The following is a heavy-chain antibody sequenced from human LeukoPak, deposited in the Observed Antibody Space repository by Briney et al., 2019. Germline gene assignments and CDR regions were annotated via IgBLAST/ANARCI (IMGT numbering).Heavy chain of an antibody. CDR2: IYYSGST. J-gene: IGHJ3*02. CDR1: GGSISSYY. V-gene: IGHV4-59*01. Sequence: SETLSLTCTASGGSISSYYWSWIRQPPGKGLEWIGYIYYSGSTNYNPSLKSRVTISVDTSKNQFSLKLSSVPADDTAVYYCARVSAHLEARDSFVIWGQGTMVTVSS. CDR3: ARVSAHLEARDSFVI.